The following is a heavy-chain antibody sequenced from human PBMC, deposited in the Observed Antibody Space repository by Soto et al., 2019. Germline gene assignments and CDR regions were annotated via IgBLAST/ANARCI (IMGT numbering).Heavy chain of an antibody. V-gene: IGHV4-39*01. D-gene: IGHD3-10*01. Sequence: QLQLQESGPGLVKPSETLSLTCTVSGGSISSSSYYWGWIRQPPGKGLEWIGSIYYSGSTYYNPSLKSRVTISVDTSKNQFSLKLSSVTAADTAVYYCARRGGSGSFVYYFDYWGQGTLVTVSS. CDR1: GGSISSSSYY. CDR3: ARRGGSGSFVYYFDY. CDR2: IYYSGST. J-gene: IGHJ4*02.